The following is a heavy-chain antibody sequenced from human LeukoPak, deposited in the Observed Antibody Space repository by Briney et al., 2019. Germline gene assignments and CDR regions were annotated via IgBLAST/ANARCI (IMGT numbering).Heavy chain of an antibody. Sequence: SETLSLTCAVYGGSFSGYYWSWIRQPPGKGLEWIGEINHSGSTNYNPSLKSRVTISVDTSKNQFSLKLSSVTAADTAVYYCARGGYCSGGSCYPPLDYWGQGTLVTVSS. CDR3: ARGGYCSGGSCYPPLDY. J-gene: IGHJ4*02. V-gene: IGHV4-34*01. CDR1: GGSFSGYY. D-gene: IGHD2-15*01. CDR2: INHSGST.